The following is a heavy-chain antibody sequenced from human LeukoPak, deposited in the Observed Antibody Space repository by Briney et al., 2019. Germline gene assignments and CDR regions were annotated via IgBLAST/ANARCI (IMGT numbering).Heavy chain of an antibody. CDR1: GYTFIGYY. V-gene: IGHV1-2*02. Sequence: GASVKVSCKASGYTFIGYYMHWVRQAPGQGLEWMGWINPNSGDTNFAQNFQGRFTMTRDTSISTAYMELSRMRSGDTAVYYCARHQNPGYGSGSPGDYFDYWGQGTLVTVSS. CDR3: ARHQNPGYGSGSPGDYFDY. CDR2: INPNSGDT. D-gene: IGHD3-10*01. J-gene: IGHJ4*02.